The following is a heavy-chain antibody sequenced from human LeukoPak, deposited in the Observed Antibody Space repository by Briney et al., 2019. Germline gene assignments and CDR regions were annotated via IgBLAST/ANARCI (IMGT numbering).Heavy chain of an antibody. V-gene: IGHV1-3*04. Sequence: ASVKVSCKASGYTFTSYAMHWVRQAPGQRLEWMGWINTGNGNTKYSQKFQGRVTITRDTSASTAYMELSSLRSEDTAVYYCAREPYYYGSGALDYWGQGTLVTVSS. CDR2: INTGNGNT. J-gene: IGHJ4*02. CDR3: AREPYYYGSGALDY. D-gene: IGHD3-10*01. CDR1: GYTFTSYA.